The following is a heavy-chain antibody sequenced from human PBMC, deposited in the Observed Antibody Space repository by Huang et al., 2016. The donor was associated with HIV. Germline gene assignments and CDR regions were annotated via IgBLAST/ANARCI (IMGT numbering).Heavy chain of an antibody. CDR1: GFTFNTFG. Sequence: QVQLVESGGGVVQPGRSLRLSCVASGFTFNTFGMHWVRQAAGEGVEGVAGISYDGSSGRYSESVKGRFTISRDNPMDTLYLQMNSLRPDDTAVYYCAKESRWYSDLDNWGQGTLVTVSS. D-gene: IGHD2-15*01. V-gene: IGHV3-30*18. CDR3: AKESRWYSDLDN. J-gene: IGHJ4*02. CDR2: ISYDGSSG.